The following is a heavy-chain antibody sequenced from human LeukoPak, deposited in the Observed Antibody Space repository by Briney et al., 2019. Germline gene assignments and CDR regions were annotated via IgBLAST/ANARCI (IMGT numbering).Heavy chain of an antibody. J-gene: IGHJ6*03. CDR3: ARGVAGVYFYYYMDV. CDR1: GYTFTSYG. CDR2: INPNSGDT. D-gene: IGHD1-14*01. Sequence: GASVNVSCKASGYTFTSYGISWVRQAPGQGLEWVGWINPNSGDTNYAQKFQGRVTMTRDTSISTAYIELSRLRSDDAAVYYCARGVAGVYFYYYMDVWGKGTTVTVSS. V-gene: IGHV1-2*02.